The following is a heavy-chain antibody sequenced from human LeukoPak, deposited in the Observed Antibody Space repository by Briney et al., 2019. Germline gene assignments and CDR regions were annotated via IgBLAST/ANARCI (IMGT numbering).Heavy chain of an antibody. CDR2: ISSSSSYI. CDR1: GFTFSSYS. Sequence: GGSLRLSCAASGFTFSSYSMNWVRQAPGKGLEWVSSISSSSSYIYYADSVKGRFTISRDNAKNSLYLQMNSLRAEDTAVYYCARERMYYDILTGLEMTAREFDYWGQGTLVTVSS. D-gene: IGHD3-9*01. J-gene: IGHJ4*02. CDR3: ARERMYYDILTGLEMTAREFDY. V-gene: IGHV3-21*01.